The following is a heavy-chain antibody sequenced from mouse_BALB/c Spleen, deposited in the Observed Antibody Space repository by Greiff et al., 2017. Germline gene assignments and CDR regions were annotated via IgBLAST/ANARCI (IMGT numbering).Heavy chain of an antibody. CDR3: TRDYGNSYFDY. J-gene: IGHJ2*01. V-gene: IGHV6-6*02. Sequence: EVKLEESGGGLVQPGGSMKLSCVASGFTFSNYWMNWVRQSPEKGLEWVAEIRLKSNNYATHYAESVKGRFTISRDDSKSSVYLQMNNLRAEDTGIYYCTRDYGNSYFDYWGQGTTLTVSS. CDR1: GFTFSNYW. D-gene: IGHD2-1*01. CDR2: IRLKSNNYAT.